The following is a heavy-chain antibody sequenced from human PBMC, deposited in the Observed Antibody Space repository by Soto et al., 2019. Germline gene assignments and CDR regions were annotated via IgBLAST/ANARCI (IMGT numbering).Heavy chain of an antibody. J-gene: IGHJ4*02. CDR1: GGSISSYY. D-gene: IGHD3-10*01. CDR3: ARVVSGIEAYYFDY. Sequence: SETLSLTCTVSGGSISSYYWSWIRQPPGKGLEWIGYIYYSGSTNYNPSLKSRVTISVDTSKNQFSLKLSSVTAADTAVYYCARVVSGIEAYYFDYWGQGTLVTAPQ. CDR2: IYYSGST. V-gene: IGHV4-59*01.